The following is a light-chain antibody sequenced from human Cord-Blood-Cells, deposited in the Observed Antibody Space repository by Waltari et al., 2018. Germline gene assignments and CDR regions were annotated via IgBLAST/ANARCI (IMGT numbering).Light chain of an antibody. V-gene: IGKV1-39*01. J-gene: IGKJ1*01. CDR3: QQSYSTPWT. CDR1: QSISSY. CDR2: AAS. Sequence: DIQMTQSPSSLSASVGDRVTITCLASQSISSYLNWYQQKPGKAPKLLIYAASSLQSGVPSRFSGSGSGTDFTLTISRLQPEYFATYYCQQSYSTPWTFGQGAKVEIK.